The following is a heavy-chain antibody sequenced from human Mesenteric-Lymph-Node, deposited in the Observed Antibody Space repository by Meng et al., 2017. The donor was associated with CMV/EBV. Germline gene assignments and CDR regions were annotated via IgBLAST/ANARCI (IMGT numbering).Heavy chain of an antibody. J-gene: IGHJ3*02. D-gene: IGHD3-10*01. CDR3: ASFGSGRGRLDAFDI. CDR2: ISDSGRV. Sequence: SETLSLTCTVSGGSLSRYYWSWIRQPPGKGLEWIGYISDSGRVNYNPSLKSRLTMSVDASQNQFSLSLSSVTAADTAVYYCASFGSGRGRLDAFDIWGQGTMVTVSS. CDR1: GGSLSRYY. V-gene: IGHV4-59*01.